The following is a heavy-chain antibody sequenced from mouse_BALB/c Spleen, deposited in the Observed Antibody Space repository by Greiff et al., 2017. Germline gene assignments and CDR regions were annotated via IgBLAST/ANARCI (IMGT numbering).Heavy chain of an antibody. Sequence: EVQLQESGPGLVKPSQSLSLTCTVTGYSITSDYAWNWIRQFPGNKLEWMGYISYSGSTSYNPSLKSRISITRDTSKNQFFLQLNSVTTEDTATYYCASYYRYDTDRVYAMDYWGQGTSVTVSS. D-gene: IGHD2-14*01. CDR1: GYSITSDYA. CDR3: ASYYRYDTDRVYAMDY. J-gene: IGHJ4*01. V-gene: IGHV3-2*02. CDR2: ISYSGST.